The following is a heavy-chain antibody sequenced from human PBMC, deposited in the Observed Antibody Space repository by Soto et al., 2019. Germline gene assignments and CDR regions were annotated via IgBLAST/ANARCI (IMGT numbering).Heavy chain of an antibody. CDR3: ARDRADPIGDYHPLFDS. D-gene: IGHD2-21*01. CDR2: IWYDGSNK. J-gene: IGHJ4*02. V-gene: IGHV3-33*01. Sequence: QVQLVESGGGVVQPGRSLRLSCAASGFTFSSYGMHWVRQAPGKGLEWVAVIWYDGSNKYYADSVKGRFTISRDNSKNTLYLQMNSLRAEDTAVYYCARDRADPIGDYHPLFDSWGQGTLVTVSS. CDR1: GFTFSSYG.